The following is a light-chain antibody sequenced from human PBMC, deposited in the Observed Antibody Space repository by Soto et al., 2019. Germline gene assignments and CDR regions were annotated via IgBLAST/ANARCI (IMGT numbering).Light chain of an antibody. CDR1: SSNIGSSA. CDR2: GST. CDR3: AAWDVSLKGVA. V-gene: IGLV1-44*01. Sequence: QSVLTQPPSASGTPGQRVTISCSGSSSNIGSSAVNWYQQLPGTAPKLLIYGSTQRPSGVPDRFSGSKSGTSASLAISGLQSEDEADYYCAAWDVSLKGVAFGGGTKLTVL. J-gene: IGLJ2*01.